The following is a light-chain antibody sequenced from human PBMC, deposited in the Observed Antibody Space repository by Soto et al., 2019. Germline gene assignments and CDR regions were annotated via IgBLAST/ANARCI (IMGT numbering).Light chain of an antibody. CDR2: DAS. J-gene: IGKJ4*01. V-gene: IGKV1-33*01. CDR1: QDINNY. CDR3: QQYEDLPLT. Sequence: DIQLTQSPSSLSASVGDRVTITCQASQDINNYLNWYQQKPGKAPKLLIFDASSVETGVTSRFSGSGSGTHFTFTISSLEPEDSATYHCQQYEDLPLTFGGGTRVELK.